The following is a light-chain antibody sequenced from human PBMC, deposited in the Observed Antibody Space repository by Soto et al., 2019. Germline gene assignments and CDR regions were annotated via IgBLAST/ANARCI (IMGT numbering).Light chain of an antibody. CDR1: SSDVGGYNY. V-gene: IGLV2-14*01. CDR2: EVS. Sequence: QSVLTQPASVSGSPGQSITISCTGTSSDVGGYNYVSWYQQHPGKAPKLMIYEVSNRPPGVSNRFSGYKSGNTASLTISGLQAEDEADYYCSSYTSSSTYVFGTGTKVTVL. J-gene: IGLJ1*01. CDR3: SSYTSSSTYV.